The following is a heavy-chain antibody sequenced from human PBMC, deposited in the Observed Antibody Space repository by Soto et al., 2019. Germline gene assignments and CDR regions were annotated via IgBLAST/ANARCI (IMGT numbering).Heavy chain of an antibody. Sequence: GASVKVSCKASGYTFTSYGISWVRQAPGQGLEWMGWISAYNGNTNYAQKLQGRVTMTTDTSTSTAYMELRSLKSDDTAVYYGDRVVRNLVATAPFHYWGQGTLVTVSS. CDR2: ISAYNGNT. CDR3: DRVVRNLVATAPFHY. CDR1: GYTFTSYG. J-gene: IGHJ4*01. V-gene: IGHV1-18*04. D-gene: IGHD5-12*01.